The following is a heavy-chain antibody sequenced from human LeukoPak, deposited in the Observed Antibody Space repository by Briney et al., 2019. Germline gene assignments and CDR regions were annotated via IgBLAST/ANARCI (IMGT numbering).Heavy chain of an antibody. V-gene: IGHV1-2*02. CDR2: INPNSGGT. J-gene: IGHJ4*02. Sequence: ASVKVSCKASGYTFTSYGISWVRQAPGQGLEWMGWINPNSGGTNYAQKFQGRVTMTRDTSISTAYMELSRLRSDDTAVYYCARDAILWFGELLPLDYWGQGTLVTVSS. CDR1: GYTFTSYG. D-gene: IGHD3-10*01. CDR3: ARDAILWFGELLPLDY.